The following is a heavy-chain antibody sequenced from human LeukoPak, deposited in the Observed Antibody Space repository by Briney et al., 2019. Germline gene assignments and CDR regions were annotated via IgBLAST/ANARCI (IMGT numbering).Heavy chain of an antibody. D-gene: IGHD6-6*01. Sequence: AAVKVSCKASGYTFTSYDINWVRQATGQGLEWVGWMNPNSGNTGYAQKFQGRVTMTRNTSISTAYMELSSLRSEDPGVYYCARALSIAARSGLDYWGQGTLVTVYS. CDR3: ARALSIAARSGLDY. CDR2: MNPNSGNT. V-gene: IGHV1-8*01. J-gene: IGHJ4*02. CDR1: GYTFTSYD.